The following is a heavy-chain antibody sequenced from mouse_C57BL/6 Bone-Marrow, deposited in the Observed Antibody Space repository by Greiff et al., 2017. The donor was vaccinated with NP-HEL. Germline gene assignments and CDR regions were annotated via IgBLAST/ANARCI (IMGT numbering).Heavy chain of an antibody. J-gene: IGHJ4*01. CDR2: ISSGSSTI. CDR3: ASAYYSNYDAMDY. Sequence: EVKLMESGGGLVKPGGSLKLSCAASGFTFSDYGMHWVRQAPEKGLEWVAYISSGSSTIYYADTVKGRFTISRDNAKNTLFLQLTSLRSEDTAMDYCASAYYSNYDAMDYWGQGTSVTVSS. V-gene: IGHV5-17*01. CDR1: GFTFSDYG. D-gene: IGHD2-5*01.